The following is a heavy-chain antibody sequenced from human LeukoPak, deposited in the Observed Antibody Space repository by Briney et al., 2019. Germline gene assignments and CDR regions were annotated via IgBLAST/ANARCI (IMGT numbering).Heavy chain of an antibody. CDR3: ARGSGYYDILTGLGFGY. D-gene: IGHD3-9*01. V-gene: IGHV1-8*01. CDR1: GYTFTSCD. CDR2: MNPNSGGT. Sequence: ASVKVFCKASGYTFTSCDINWVRQAPGQGLEWMGWMNPNSGGTGYAQKFQGRVTMTRNTSISTAYMELSSLRSEDTAVYYCARGSGYYDILTGLGFGYWGQGTLVSVSS. J-gene: IGHJ4*02.